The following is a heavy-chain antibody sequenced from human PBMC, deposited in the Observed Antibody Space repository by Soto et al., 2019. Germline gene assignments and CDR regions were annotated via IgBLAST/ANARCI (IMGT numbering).Heavy chain of an antibody. D-gene: IGHD2-21*01. J-gene: IGHJ4*02. CDR2: IHSDGSAT. CDR1: GFTFSGYW. Sequence: EVQLVESGGGLVQPGGSLRLSCAASGFTFSGYWMHWVRQAPGKGLVWVSRIHSDGSATTYADSVKGRFTISRDNTKNTVYLQMNSLAAEDTAVYCCARGGSGNFDSWGRGTLVAVSS. V-gene: IGHV3-74*03. CDR3: ARGGSGNFDS.